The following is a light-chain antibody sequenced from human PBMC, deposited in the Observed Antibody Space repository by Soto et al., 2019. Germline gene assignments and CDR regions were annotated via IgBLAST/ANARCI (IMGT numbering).Light chain of an antibody. Sequence: QSVLTQPPSASGTPEQRVTISCSGSSSNIGSNTVHWYRQLPGTAPKLLIYTNYLRPSGVPDRFSGSKSGSSASLAISGLQSEDEADYYCASWDDNLNGPVFGGGTKLTVL. CDR1: SSNIGSNT. CDR3: ASWDDNLNGPV. V-gene: IGLV1-44*01. J-gene: IGLJ2*01. CDR2: TNY.